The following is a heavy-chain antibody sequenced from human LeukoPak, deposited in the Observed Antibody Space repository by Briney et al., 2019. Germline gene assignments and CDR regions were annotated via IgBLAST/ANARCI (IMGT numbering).Heavy chain of an antibody. D-gene: IGHD5-24*01. J-gene: IGHJ4*02. CDR2: ISSSGSTI. V-gene: IGHV3-48*03. CDR3: ARAGDGYILNY. CDR1: GFTFSSYE. Sequence: GGSLRLSCAASGFTFSSYEMNWVRQAPGKGLEWVSYISSSGSTIYYADSVKGRFTISRDNAKNSLYLQMNSLRAEDTAVYYCARAGDGYILNYWGQGTLVTVSS.